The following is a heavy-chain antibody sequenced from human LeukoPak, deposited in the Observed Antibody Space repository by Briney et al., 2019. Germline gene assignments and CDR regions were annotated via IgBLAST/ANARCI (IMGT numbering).Heavy chain of an antibody. D-gene: IGHD3-22*01. J-gene: IGHJ4*02. CDR2: IRYDGSNK. CDR1: GFTFSSYG. CDR3: ARDRGYYYDSSGYDPLDY. Sequence: GGSLRLSCAASGFTFSSYGMHWVRQAPGKGLEWVAFIRYDGSNKYYADSVKGRFTISRDNAKNSLYLQMNSLRAEDTAVYYCARDRGYYYDSSGYDPLDYWGQGTLVTVSS. V-gene: IGHV3-30*02.